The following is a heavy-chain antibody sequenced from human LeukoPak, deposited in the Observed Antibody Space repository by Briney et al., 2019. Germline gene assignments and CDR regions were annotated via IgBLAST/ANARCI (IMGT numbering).Heavy chain of an antibody. D-gene: IGHD5-18*01. Sequence: WGSLRLSCAASGFTFSSFGMHWVRQAPGKGLEWVAFISYDGSIKYYADSVKGRFTISRDNAKNSLYLQMNSLRAEDTAVYYCARVKMDSYGRSFDYWGQGTLVTVSS. V-gene: IGHV3-30*12. CDR1: GFTFSSFG. CDR3: ARVKMDSYGRSFDY. CDR2: ISYDGSIK. J-gene: IGHJ4*02.